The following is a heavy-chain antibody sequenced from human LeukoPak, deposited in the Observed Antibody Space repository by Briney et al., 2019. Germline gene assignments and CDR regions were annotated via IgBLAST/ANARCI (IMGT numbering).Heavy chain of an antibody. Sequence: PSETLSLTCTVSGGSISSSSYYWGWIRQPAGKGLEWIGSIYYSGSTYYNPSLKSRVTISVDASKNQFSLKLSSVTAADTAVYYCARHVVVVSSFDYWGQGTLVTVSS. CDR3: ARHVVVVSSFDY. J-gene: IGHJ4*02. CDR1: GGSISSSSYY. CDR2: IYYSGST. D-gene: IGHD2-21*01. V-gene: IGHV4-39*01.